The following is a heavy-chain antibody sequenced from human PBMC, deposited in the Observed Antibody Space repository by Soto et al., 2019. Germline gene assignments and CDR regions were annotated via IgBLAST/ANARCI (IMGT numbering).Heavy chain of an antibody. CDR3: ARGQEGVVATH. D-gene: IGHD5-12*01. CDR1: GGSLSGYY. J-gene: IGHJ4*02. Sequence: QVQLQQWGAGLLKPSETLSLTCVVYGGSLSGYYWSWIRQPPGKGLERIGEIKDGGLTNYSPSLKSRATISADTPKNQFSLKLHSVTAADRAVYYCARGQEGVVATHWDQGTLVTVSS. V-gene: IGHV4-34*01. CDR2: IKDGGLT.